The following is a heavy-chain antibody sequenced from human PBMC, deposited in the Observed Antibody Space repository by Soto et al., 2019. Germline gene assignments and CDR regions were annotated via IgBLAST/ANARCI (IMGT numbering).Heavy chain of an antibody. CDR1: GDAFSSYW. CDR3: ARGYCTATICDPWFDP. D-gene: IGHD2-8*02. CDR2: IYPGDSDT. Sequence: PVESLKISCQGSGDAFSSYWIAWVRQMPWKGLEWMGIIYPGDSDTRYSPSFQGQVTISVDKSITTAYLQWSSLKASDTAMYYCARGYCTATICDPWFDPWGQGTLVTVSS. V-gene: IGHV5-51*01. J-gene: IGHJ5*02.